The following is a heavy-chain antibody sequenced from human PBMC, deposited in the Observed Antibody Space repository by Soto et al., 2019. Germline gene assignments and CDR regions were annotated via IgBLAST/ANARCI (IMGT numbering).Heavy chain of an antibody. D-gene: IGHD2-21*02. CDR3: AREDDGGDRDYYGLDV. J-gene: IGHJ6*02. V-gene: IGHV4-34*01. Sequence: SETLSLTCAVYGGSFSGYYWSWIRQPPGKGLEWIGEINHSGSTIYNPSLKSRVTISVDTSKNQFSLQLSSVTAADTAVYFCAREDDGGDRDYYGLDVWGQGTTVTV. CDR1: GGSFSGYY. CDR2: INHSGST.